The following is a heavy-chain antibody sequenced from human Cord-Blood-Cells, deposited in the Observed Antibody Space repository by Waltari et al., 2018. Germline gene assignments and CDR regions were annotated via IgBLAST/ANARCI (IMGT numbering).Heavy chain of an antibody. D-gene: IGHD3-3*01. CDR1: GGSFSGYY. CDR3: ARVLRFLEWLFDY. Sequence: QVQLQQWGAGLLKPSETLSLTCAVYGGSFSGYYWSWTRQPPGEGLEWIGEINHSGSTNYNPSLKSRVTISVDTSKNQFSLKLSSVTAADTAVYYCARVLRFLEWLFDYWGQGTLVTVSS. V-gene: IGHV4-34*01. CDR2: INHSGST. J-gene: IGHJ4*02.